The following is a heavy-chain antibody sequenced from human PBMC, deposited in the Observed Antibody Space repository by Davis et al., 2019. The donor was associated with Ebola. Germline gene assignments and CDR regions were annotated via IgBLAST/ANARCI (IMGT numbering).Heavy chain of an antibody. CDR3: TTTTVTTDY. CDR1: GFTFGDYA. J-gene: IGHJ4*02. D-gene: IGHD4-17*01. V-gene: IGHV3-49*04. Sequence: GESLKISCPASGFTFGDYAMSWVRQAPGKGLEWVGFIRSKAYGGTTEYAASVKGRFTISRDDSKSIAYLQMDSLKTEDTAVYYCTTTTVTTDYWGQGTLVTVSS. CDR2: IRSKAYGGTT.